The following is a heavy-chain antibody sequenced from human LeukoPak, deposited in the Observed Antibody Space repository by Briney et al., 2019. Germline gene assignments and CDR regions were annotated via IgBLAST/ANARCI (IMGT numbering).Heavy chain of an antibody. CDR2: IKQDGSEK. D-gene: IGHD1-26*01. V-gene: IGHV3-7*01. J-gene: IGHJ3*02. CDR1: GFTFSSYW. CDR3: ARAPFGATPAFDI. Sequence: GGSLRLSCAASGFTFSSYWMSWVRQAPGKGLEWVANIKQDGSEKYYVDSVKGRFTISRDNAKNSLYLQMNSLRAEDTAVYYCARAPFGATPAFDIWGQGTMVTVSS.